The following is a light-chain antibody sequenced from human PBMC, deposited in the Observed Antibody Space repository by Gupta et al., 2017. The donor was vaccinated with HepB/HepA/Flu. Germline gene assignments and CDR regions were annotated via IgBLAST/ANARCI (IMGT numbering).Light chain of an antibody. V-gene: IGKV1-5*03. J-gene: IGKJ1*01. CDR2: RAP. Sequence: DIQMTQSPSTLSASVGDRVTITCRATQSISSWLAWYQQKPGKAPKVLIYRAPNLESGVPSRFSGSGSGTEFTLTISSLQPDDFATYYCQQDNDYSWTFGQGTKVEI. CDR1: QSISSW. CDR3: QQDNDYSWT.